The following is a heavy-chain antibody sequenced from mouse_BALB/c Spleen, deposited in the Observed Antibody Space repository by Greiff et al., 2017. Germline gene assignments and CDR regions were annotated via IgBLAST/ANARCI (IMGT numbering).Heavy chain of an antibody. D-gene: IGHD1-1*01. CDR2: INPYNDGT. CDR1: GYTFTSYV. V-gene: IGHV1-14*01. CDR3: ARDGSTSYYAMDY. Sequence: EVQRVESGPELVKPGASVKMSCKASGYTFTSYVMHWVKQKPGQGLEWIGYINPYNDGTKYNEKFKGKATLTSDKSSSTAYMELSSLTSEDSAVYYCARDGSTSYYAMDYWGQGTSVTVSS. J-gene: IGHJ4*01.